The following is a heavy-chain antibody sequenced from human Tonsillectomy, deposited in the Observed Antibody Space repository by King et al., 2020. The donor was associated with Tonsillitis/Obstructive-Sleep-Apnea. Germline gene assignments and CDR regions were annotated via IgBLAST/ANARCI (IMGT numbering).Heavy chain of an antibody. V-gene: IGHV4-59*01. Sequence: QLQESGPGLVKPSETLSLTCTVSGGSISSYYWSWIRQPPGKGLEWIGYIYYSGSTNYNPSLKSRDTISVDTSKNQFSLKLSSVTAADTAVYYCARKGLGSVSYYSPDAFDIWGQGTMVTVSS. CDR2: IYYSGST. CDR3: ARKGLGSVSYYSPDAFDI. J-gene: IGHJ3*02. CDR1: GGSISSYY. D-gene: IGHD3-10*01.